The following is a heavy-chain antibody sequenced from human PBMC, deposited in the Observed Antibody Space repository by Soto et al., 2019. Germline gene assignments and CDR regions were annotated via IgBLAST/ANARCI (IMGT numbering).Heavy chain of an antibody. V-gene: IGHV6-1*01. Sequence: QSPTLSLTCAISGDSVSSNSAAWNWIRQSPSRGLEWLGRTYYRSKWYNDYAVSVKSRITINPDTSKNQFSLQLNSVTPEDTAVYYCARVWRRPGEGYYYYGMDVWGQGTTVTVSS. CDR3: ARVWRRPGEGYYYYGMDV. J-gene: IGHJ6*02. D-gene: IGHD3-10*01. CDR2: TYYRSKWYN. CDR1: GDSVSSNSAA.